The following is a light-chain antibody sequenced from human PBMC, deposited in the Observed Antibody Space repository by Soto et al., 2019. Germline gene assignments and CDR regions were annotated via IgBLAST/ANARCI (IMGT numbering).Light chain of an antibody. Sequence: DIQMTQSPSSLSASVGDRVTITFRASQGISNYLAWYQQKSGKVPKLLIYAASTLQSGFPSRFSCSGSGTDFTLTISRLQPEDVATYFCQNYNSAPLTFGGRTKVEIK. CDR1: QGISNY. CDR3: QNYNSAPLT. V-gene: IGKV1-27*01. CDR2: AAS. J-gene: IGKJ4*01.